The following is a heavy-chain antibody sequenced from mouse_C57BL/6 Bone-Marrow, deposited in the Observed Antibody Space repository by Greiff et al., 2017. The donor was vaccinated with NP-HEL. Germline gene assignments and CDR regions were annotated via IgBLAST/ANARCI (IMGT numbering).Heavy chain of an antibody. D-gene: IGHD1-1*02. Sequence: QVQLQQPGAELVRPGSSVKLSCKASGYTFTSYGMDWGKQRPGQGLEWIGNIYPSDSETHYNQKFKDKATLTVDKSSSTAYMQLSSLTSEDSAVYYWARKKLGSSWFAYWGQGTLVTVSA. CDR3: ARKKLGSSWFAY. CDR2: IYPSDSET. V-gene: IGHV1-61*01. CDR1: GYTFTSYG. J-gene: IGHJ3*01.